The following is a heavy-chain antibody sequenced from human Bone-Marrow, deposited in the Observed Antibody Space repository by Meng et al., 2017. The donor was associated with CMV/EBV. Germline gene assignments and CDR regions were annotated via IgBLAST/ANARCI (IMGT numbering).Heavy chain of an antibody. CDR1: GGTFSSYT. D-gene: IGHD3-10*01. CDR3: ARGGLGHYYCGLDV. V-gene: IGHV1-2*02. J-gene: IGHJ6*02. CDR2: INPKSGGT. Sequence: ASVKVSCMDSGGTFSSYTISWARQAPGQGLEWMGWINPKSGGTKYAQKFQGRVTMTRDTSMSTAYLDLSRLRSDDTAIYFCARGGLGHYYCGLDVWGQGTTVTVSS.